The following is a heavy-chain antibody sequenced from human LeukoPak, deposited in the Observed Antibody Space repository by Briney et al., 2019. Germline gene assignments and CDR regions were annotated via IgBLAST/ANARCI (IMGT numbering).Heavy chain of an antibody. CDR1: GFTFSSYG. CDR2: ISGSGGST. Sequence: GGSLGLSCAASGFTFSSYGMSWVRQAPGKGLEWVSAISGSGGSTYYADSVKGRFTISRDNSKNTLYLQMNSLRAEDTAVYYCARGGSGSSWFDYWGQGTLVTVSS. CDR3: ARGGSGSSWFDY. V-gene: IGHV3-23*01. J-gene: IGHJ4*02. D-gene: IGHD3-10*01.